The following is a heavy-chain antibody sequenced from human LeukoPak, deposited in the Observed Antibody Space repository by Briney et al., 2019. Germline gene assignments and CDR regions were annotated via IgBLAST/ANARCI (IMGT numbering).Heavy chain of an antibody. CDR3: ARARSGSGWYYFDY. CDR2: ISYDGSNK. V-gene: IGHV3-30-3*01. CDR1: GFTFSSYA. J-gene: IGHJ4*02. Sequence: PGGSLRLSCAASGFTFSSYAMHWVRQAPGKGLEWVAVISYDGSNKYYADSVKGRFTISRDNSKNTLYLQMNSLRAEDTAVYYCARARSGSGWYYFDYWGQGTLVTVSS. D-gene: IGHD6-19*01.